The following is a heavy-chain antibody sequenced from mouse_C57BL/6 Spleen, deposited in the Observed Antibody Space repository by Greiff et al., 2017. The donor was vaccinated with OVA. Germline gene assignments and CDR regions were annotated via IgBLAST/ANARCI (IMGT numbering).Heavy chain of an antibody. CDR1: GFNIKDDY. D-gene: IGHD1-1*01. Sequence: EVKLVESGAELVRPGASVKLSCTASGFNIKDDYMHWVKQRPEQGLEWIGWIDPENGDTEYASKFQGKATITADTSSNTAYLQLSSLTSEDTAVYYCTTGVLRLFDYWGQGTTLTVSS. V-gene: IGHV14-4*01. J-gene: IGHJ2*01. CDR3: TTGVLRLFDY. CDR2: IDPENGDT.